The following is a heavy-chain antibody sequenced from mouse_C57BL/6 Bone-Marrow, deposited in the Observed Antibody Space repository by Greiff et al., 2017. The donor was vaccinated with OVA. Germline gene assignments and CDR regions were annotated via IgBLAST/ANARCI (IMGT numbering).Heavy chain of an antibody. CDR1: FYTFTPYF. CDR3: AHYGSRLYLHY. CDR2: ISPSDRYI. D-gene: IGHD1-1*01. J-gene: IGHJ2*02. Sequence: SFHFSFTSSFYTFTPYFIHFFNHIPLQCLEWILVISPSDRYINYNQKFKGRATLTVDTSSSTAYMHLSSLTSEDSAVYYCAHYGSRLYLHYWGQGTSLTVSS. V-gene: IGHV1-59*01.